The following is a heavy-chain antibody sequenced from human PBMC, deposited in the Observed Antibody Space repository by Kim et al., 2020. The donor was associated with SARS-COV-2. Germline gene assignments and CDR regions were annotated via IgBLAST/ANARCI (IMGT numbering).Heavy chain of an antibody. V-gene: IGHV1-2*06. CDR1: GYTFTGYY. D-gene: IGHD6-13*01. J-gene: IGHJ3*02. Sequence: ASVKVSCKASGYTFTGYYMHWVRQAPGQGLEWMGRINPNSGGTNYAQKFQGRVTMTRDTSISTAYMELSRLRSDDTAVYYCARVPPYSSSQDPNDAFDIWGQGTMVTVSS. CDR2: INPNSGGT. CDR3: ARVPPYSSSQDPNDAFDI.